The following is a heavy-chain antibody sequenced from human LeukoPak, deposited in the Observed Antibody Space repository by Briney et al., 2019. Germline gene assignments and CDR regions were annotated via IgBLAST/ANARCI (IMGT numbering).Heavy chain of an antibody. CDR2: ISYDGSNK. CDR3: ARTKYSGYDSVLDY. J-gene: IGHJ4*02. V-gene: IGHV3-30*03. CDR1: GFTFSSYG. Sequence: GRSLRLSCAASGFTFSSYGMHWVRQAPGKGLEWVAVISYDGSNKYYADSVKGRFTISRDNSKNTLYLQMNSLRAEDTAVYYCARTKYSGYDSVLDYWGQGTLVTVSS. D-gene: IGHD5-12*01.